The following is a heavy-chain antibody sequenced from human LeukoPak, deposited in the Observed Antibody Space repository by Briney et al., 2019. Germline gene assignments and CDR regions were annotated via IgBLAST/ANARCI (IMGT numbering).Heavy chain of an antibody. CDR3: AKDWSGNYNWSDP. D-gene: IGHD3-3*01. J-gene: IGHJ5*02. CDR2: IYPDGNNK. Sequence: PGRSLRLSCEASGFKFFTYAMHWVRQAPGKGLEWVACIYPDGNNKDYADSVKGRFIISRDNSKNILFLQMNSLRAADTAVYYCAKDWSGNYNWSDPWGQGTLVTVSS. V-gene: IGHV3-30*04. CDR1: GFKFFTYA.